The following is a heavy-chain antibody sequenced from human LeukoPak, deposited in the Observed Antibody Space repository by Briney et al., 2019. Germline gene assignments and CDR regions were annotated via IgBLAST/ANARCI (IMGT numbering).Heavy chain of an antibody. V-gene: IGHV1-46*01. J-gene: IGHJ4*02. CDR2: INPSDGST. D-gene: IGHD3-10*01. CDR3: SGGSGTYVLFY. CDR1: GYTFTSYY. Sequence: ASVKVSCKASGYTFTSYYMHWVRQAPGQGLEWMGLINPSDGSTNYAQKFQGRVAMTRDTSTSTVYMDLSSPRSEDTAVYYCSGGSGTYVLFYWGQGTLVTVSS.